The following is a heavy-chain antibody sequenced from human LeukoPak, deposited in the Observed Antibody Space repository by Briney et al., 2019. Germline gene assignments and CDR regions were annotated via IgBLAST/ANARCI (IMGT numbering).Heavy chain of an antibody. CDR3: ARDLGSGYYFNH. CDR1: GFTFSSYA. V-gene: IGHV3-23*01. D-gene: IGHD3-3*01. CDR2: ISGSGGST. J-gene: IGHJ4*02. Sequence: GGSLRLSCAASGFTFSSYAMSWVRQAPGKGLEWVSAISGSGGSTYYADSVKGRFTISRDNSKNTLYLQMNTLRVEDTAVYYCARDLGSGYYFNHWGQGTLVTVSS.